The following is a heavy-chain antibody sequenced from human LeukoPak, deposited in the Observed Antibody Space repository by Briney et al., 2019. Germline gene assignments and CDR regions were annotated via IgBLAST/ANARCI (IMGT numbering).Heavy chain of an antibody. V-gene: IGHV3-30*03. CDR3: ARGGSYLSAFDI. Sequence: GGSLRLSCAASGFTFSSYGMHWVRQAPGKGLEWVAVISYDGSNKYYADSVKGRFTISRDNSQNTLSLQMNRLRAEDTAVYYCARGGSYLSAFDIWGQGKMVTFSS. CDR1: GFTFSSYG. D-gene: IGHD2-15*01. J-gene: IGHJ3*02. CDR2: ISYDGSNK.